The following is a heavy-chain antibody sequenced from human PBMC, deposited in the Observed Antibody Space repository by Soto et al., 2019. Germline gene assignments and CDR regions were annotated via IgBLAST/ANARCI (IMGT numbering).Heavy chain of an antibody. CDR2: ISDSGIIT. J-gene: IGHJ5*02. CDR1: GLTFRSYA. V-gene: IGHV3-23*01. D-gene: IGHD6-19*01. Sequence: PWGSLRLSCAASGLTFRSYAMTWVRQATGGGLEWVSLISDSGIITYYADSVKGRFTISRDNSKNKLYLQMDSLRVEDTAVYYCAKVLQSSACSRNWFAAWGPG. CDR3: AKVLQSSACSRNWFAA.